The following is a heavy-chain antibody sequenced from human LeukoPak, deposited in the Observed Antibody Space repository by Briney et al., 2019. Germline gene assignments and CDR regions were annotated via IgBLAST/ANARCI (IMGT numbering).Heavy chain of an antibody. CDR1: GYTLTELS. V-gene: IGHV1-24*01. Sequence: GASVKVSCKVSGYTLTELSMHWVRQAPGKGLEWRGGFDPEDGETIYAQKFQGRVTMTEDTSTDTAYMELSRLRSEDTAVYYCATSPITMVRGVIITLALDYWGQGTLVTVSS. CDR3: ATSPITMVRGVIITLALDY. D-gene: IGHD3-10*01. J-gene: IGHJ4*02. CDR2: FDPEDGET.